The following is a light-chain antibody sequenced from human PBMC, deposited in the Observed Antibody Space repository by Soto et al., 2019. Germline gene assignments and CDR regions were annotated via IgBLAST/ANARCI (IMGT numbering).Light chain of an antibody. V-gene: IGLV2-14*03. J-gene: IGLJ1*01. Sequence: QSVLTQPASVSGSPGQSITISCTGTSSDVGGYNYVSWYQHHPGKAHKLIIYDVTNRPSGVSNPFSGSKSGNTASLTIFGLQPEDEADYYCSSYTTSNTRQIVFGTGTKVTVL. CDR1: SSDVGGYNY. CDR3: SSYTTSNTRQIV. CDR2: DVT.